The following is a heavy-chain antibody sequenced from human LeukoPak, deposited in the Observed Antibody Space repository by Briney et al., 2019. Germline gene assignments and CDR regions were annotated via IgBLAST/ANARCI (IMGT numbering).Heavy chain of an antibody. CDR1: GASISSGGYY. CDR2: IYHSGST. J-gene: IGHJ4*02. CDR3: ARGYN. D-gene: IGHD5-24*01. Sequence: TLSLTCTDSGASISSGGYYWSWLRQPPGKGLEWIGYIYHSGSTYYNPSLKSRVTISVDRSKNQFSPKLSSVTAADTAVYYCARGYNWGQGTLVTVSS. V-gene: IGHV4-30-2*01.